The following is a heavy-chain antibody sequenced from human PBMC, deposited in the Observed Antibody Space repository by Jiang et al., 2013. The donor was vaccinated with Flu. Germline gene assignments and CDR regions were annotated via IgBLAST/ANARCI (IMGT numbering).Heavy chain of an antibody. Sequence: LQSGSELKMPGASVKVSCKASGYTFTNYAINWLRQAPGQGLEWMGWIRTNTGNPMYAQGFTGRFVFSLDTSVSTAYLQITSLEAEDTAVYYCARDAPGWYRDYWGQGTQVIVS. V-gene: IGHV7-4-1*02. CDR1: GYTFTNYA. CDR3: ARDAPGWYRDY. D-gene: IGHD6-19*01. J-gene: IGHJ4*02. CDR2: IRTNTGNP.